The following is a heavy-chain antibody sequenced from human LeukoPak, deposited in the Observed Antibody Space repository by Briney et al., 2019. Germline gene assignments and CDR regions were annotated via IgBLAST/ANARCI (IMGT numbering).Heavy chain of an antibody. Sequence: PSETLSLTCTVSGGSISSSSYYWGWIRQPPGKGLEWIGSIYYSGSTYYNPSLKSRVTISVDTSKNQLSLKLSSVTAADTAVYYCARRSGIAATGDYWGQGTLVTVSS. CDR1: GGSISSSSYY. V-gene: IGHV4-39*01. CDR3: ARRSGIAATGDY. D-gene: IGHD6-13*01. J-gene: IGHJ4*02. CDR2: IYYSGST.